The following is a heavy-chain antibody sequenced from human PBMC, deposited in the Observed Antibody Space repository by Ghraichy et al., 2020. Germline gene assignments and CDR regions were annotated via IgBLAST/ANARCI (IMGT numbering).Heavy chain of an antibody. CDR3: AKDRTVPVEGY. D-gene: IGHD4-17*01. J-gene: IGHJ4*02. V-gene: IGHV3-23*01. CDR1: GFTFSSYA. Sequence: GESLNISCAASGFTFSSYAMSWVRQAPGKGLEWVSAISGSGGSTYYADSVKGRFTISRDNSKNTLYLQMNSLRAEDTAVYYCAKDRTVPVEGYWGQGTLVTVSS. CDR2: ISGSGGST.